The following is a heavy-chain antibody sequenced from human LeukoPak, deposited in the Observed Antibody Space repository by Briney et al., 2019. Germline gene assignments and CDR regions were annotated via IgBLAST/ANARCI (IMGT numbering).Heavy chain of an antibody. V-gene: IGHV4-59*08. Sequence: PSETLSLTCTVSGGSISSFYWSWIRQPPGKGLEWIGYIYNSESTNYNPSLKSGVTISVDTSKNQFSLMLTSVTASDTAMYYCARHCSGGTCPPSFDAFDIWGQGTMVTVSS. CDR2: IYNSEST. CDR3: ARHCSGGTCPPSFDAFDI. D-gene: IGHD2-15*01. CDR1: GGSISSFY. J-gene: IGHJ3*02.